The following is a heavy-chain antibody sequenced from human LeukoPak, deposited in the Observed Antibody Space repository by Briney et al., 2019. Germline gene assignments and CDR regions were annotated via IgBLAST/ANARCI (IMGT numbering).Heavy chain of an antibody. J-gene: IGHJ4*02. Sequence: SQTLSLTCTVSGGSISSGSYYWSWIRQPAGKGLEWIGRIYTSGSTNYNPSLKSRVTISVDTSKNQFSLKLSSVTAADTAVYYCAMSGGYWGQGTLVTVSS. CDR2: IYTSGST. CDR3: AMSGGY. D-gene: IGHD3-10*01. V-gene: IGHV4-61*02. CDR1: GGSISSGSYY.